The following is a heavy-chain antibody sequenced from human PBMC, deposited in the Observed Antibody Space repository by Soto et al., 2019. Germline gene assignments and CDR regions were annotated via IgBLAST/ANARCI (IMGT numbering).Heavy chain of an antibody. D-gene: IGHD1-26*01. V-gene: IGHV1-3*01. CDR2: INAGNGNT. CDR1: GYTFTSYA. CDR3: AREEASVGATKGGFDY. J-gene: IGHJ4*02. Sequence: QVQLVQSGAEVKKPGASVKVSCKASGYTFTSYAMHWVRQAPGQRLEWMGWINAGNGNTKYSQKFQGRVTITRDTSASTAYMELSSLRSEDTAVYYCAREEASVGATKGGFDYWGQGTLVTVSS.